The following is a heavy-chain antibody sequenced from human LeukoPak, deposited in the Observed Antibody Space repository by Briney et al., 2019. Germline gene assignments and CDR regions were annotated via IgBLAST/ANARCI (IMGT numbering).Heavy chain of an antibody. CDR2: ISAYDGGT. V-gene: IGHV1-18*01. CDR3: ARLARYHLLEASDI. J-gene: IGHJ3*02. D-gene: IGHD1-14*01. Sequence: ASVKVSCKASGYSFTSYGFSWVRQAPGQGLEWLGWISAYDGGTNYEQKFQGRLTMNTETSTTTDYMELRSLRSDDTAVYYCARLARYHLLEASDIWGQGTMVTVSS. CDR1: GYSFTSYG.